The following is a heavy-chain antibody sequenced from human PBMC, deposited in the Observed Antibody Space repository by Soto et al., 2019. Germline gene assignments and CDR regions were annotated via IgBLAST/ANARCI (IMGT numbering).Heavy chain of an antibody. V-gene: IGHV1-69*02. J-gene: IGHJ5*02. CDR1: GGTFSSYT. CDR2: IIPILGIA. CDR3: ARLPDWNDALGFDP. D-gene: IGHD1-1*01. Sequence: SVKVSCKASGGTFSSYTISWVRQAPGQGLEWMGRIIPILGIANYAQKFQGRVTITADKSTSTAYMELSSLRSEDTAVYYCARLPDWNDALGFDPWGQGTLVTVSS.